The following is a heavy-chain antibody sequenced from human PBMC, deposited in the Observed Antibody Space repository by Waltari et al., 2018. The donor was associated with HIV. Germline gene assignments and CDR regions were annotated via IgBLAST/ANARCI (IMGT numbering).Heavy chain of an antibody. D-gene: IGHD3-22*01. CDR3: ARVIDYYDSSGYYSYWFDP. CDR2: TYYSGST. J-gene: IGHJ5*02. V-gene: IGHV4-31*03. CDR1: GGSISSGGYY. Sequence: QVQLQESGPGLVKPSQTLSLTCTVSGGSISSGGYYWSWIRQHPGKGLEWIGYTYYSGSTYYNPPLKSRVTISVDTSKNQFSLKLSSVTAADTAVYYCARVIDYYDSSGYYSYWFDPWGQGTLVTVSS.